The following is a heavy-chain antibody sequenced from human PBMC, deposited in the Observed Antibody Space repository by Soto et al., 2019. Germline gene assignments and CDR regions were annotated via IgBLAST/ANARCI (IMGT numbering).Heavy chain of an antibody. CDR2: INPNGGST. D-gene: IGHD3-10*01. CDR1: GYIFTNYY. Sequence: QVRLVQSGAEVKKPGASVKVSCKASGYIFTNYYIHWVRQAPGQGLEWMAIINPNGGSTNCAQEFQGRITLTRDTSTSTGSMDLSSLTSEDTAVYYCARGLSSGDKWGQGTLVTVSS. CDR3: ARGLSSGDK. V-gene: IGHV1-46*01. J-gene: IGHJ4*02.